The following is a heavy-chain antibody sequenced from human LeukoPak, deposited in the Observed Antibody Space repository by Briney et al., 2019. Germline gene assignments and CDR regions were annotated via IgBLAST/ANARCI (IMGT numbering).Heavy chain of an antibody. CDR1: GFTFSSYE. V-gene: IGHV3-48*03. CDR3: ARLGYCNTGSCYSLDY. Sequence: GGSLRLSCEVSGFTFSSYEMNWVRQAPGKGLEWISYISSSGKTVFYAVSVKGRFTISRDNAKNSLFLQVNSLRAEDTALYYCARLGYCNTGSCYSLDYWGQGTLVTVSS. CDR2: ISSSGKTV. D-gene: IGHD2-15*01. J-gene: IGHJ4*02.